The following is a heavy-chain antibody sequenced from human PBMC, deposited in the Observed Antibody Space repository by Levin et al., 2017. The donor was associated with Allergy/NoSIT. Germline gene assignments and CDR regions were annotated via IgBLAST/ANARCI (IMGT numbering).Heavy chain of an antibody. J-gene: IGHJ4*02. CDR3: VREGKRGYFDH. CDR2: ISHDGSNT. Sequence: PGGSLRLSCAASGFTFSTFDLHWVRQAPGKGLEWVAVISHDGSNTNYADSVKGRFTISRDNSNSTLYLQVNSLRSDDTALYFCVREGKRGYFDHWGQGTLVTVSS. V-gene: IGHV3-30*04. CDR1: GFTFSTFD.